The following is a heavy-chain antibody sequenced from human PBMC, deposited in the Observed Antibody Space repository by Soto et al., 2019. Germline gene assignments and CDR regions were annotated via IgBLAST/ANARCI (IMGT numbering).Heavy chain of an antibody. J-gene: IGHJ6*02. CDR3: ARGLLGGSYWNYYYYGMDV. D-gene: IGHD1-26*01. CDR1: GGSFSGYY. Sequence: SETLSLTCAVCGGSFSGYYWSWIRQPPGKGLEWIGEINHSGSTNYNPSLKSRVTISVDTSKNQFSLKLSSVTAADTAVYYCARGLLGGSYWNYYYYGMDVWGQGTTVTVSS. CDR2: INHSGST. V-gene: IGHV4-34*01.